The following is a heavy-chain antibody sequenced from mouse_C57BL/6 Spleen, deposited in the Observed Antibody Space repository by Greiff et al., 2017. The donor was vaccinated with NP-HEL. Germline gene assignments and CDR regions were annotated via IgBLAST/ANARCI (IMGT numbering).Heavy chain of an antibody. CDR1: GFTFSSYG. CDR3: ARHEDYGSSYRPWFAY. D-gene: IGHD1-1*01. Sequence: EVKVVESGGDLVKPGGSLKLSCAASGFTFSSYGMSWVRQTPDKRLEWVATISSGGSYTYYPDSVKGRFTISRDNAKNTLYLQMSSLKIEDTAMYYCARHEDYGSSYRPWFAYWGQGTLVTVSA. J-gene: IGHJ3*01. CDR2: ISSGGSYT. V-gene: IGHV5-6*01.